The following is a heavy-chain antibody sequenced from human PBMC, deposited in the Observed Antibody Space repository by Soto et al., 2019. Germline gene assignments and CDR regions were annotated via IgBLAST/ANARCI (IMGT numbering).Heavy chain of an antibody. CDR2: IYYSVST. D-gene: IGHD6-6*01. CDR3: ARASSTRRIAALAYYYYGMDV. Sequence: SETLSLTCTVSGGSIGSYYWSWIRQPPGKRLEWIGYIYYSVSTNYNPSLKSRVTISVDTSKNQLSLKLSSVTAADTAVYYCARASSTRRIAALAYYYYGMDVWGQGTTVTVSS. J-gene: IGHJ6*02. V-gene: IGHV4-59*01. CDR1: GGSIGSYY.